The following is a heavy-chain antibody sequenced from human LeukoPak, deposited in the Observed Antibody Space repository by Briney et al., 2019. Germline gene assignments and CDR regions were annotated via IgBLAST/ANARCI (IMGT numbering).Heavy chain of an antibody. D-gene: IGHD6-13*01. CDR3: VKDLSSNWYSFDY. J-gene: IGHJ4*02. CDR2: INKDGSET. Sequence: GGSLRLSCAVSGFTFSTYSMSWVRQAPGKGLEWVAIINKDGSETHYVDSVKGRFTISRDNAQNSLYLQMNSLRAADTALYYCVKDLSSNWYSFDYGGQGTLVTVSS. V-gene: IGHV3-7*03. CDR1: GFTFSTYS.